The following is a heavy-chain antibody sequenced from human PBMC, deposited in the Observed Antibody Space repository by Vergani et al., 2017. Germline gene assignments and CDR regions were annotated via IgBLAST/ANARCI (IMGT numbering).Heavy chain of an antibody. J-gene: IGHJ5*02. D-gene: IGHD3-16*01. V-gene: IGHV3-48*01. CDR2: VSTGTKSQ. CDR3: ARDWGGENWFDP. CDR1: GFDFSSYI. Sequence: QLVESGGGWVQPGGSLRLSCVVSGFDFSSYIMNWVRQAPGKGLEWVSFVSTGTKSQSYAESVKGRFTISRDSAKNSLYLQMDSLRAEDTAVYYCARDWGGENWFDPWGQGTLVTVSS.